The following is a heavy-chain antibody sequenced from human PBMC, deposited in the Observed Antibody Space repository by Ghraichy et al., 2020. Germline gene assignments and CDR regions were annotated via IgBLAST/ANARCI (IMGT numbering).Heavy chain of an antibody. CDR2: VHSSGST. Sequence: SETLSLTCTVSGGSFTNNYWAWIWKPQGKGLQWMGYVHSSGSTSANPSLKMRVTISLDTATNKYSLKMNSVTAADTAVYYCARSNGLYWGQGTLVTVAS. D-gene: IGHD2-8*01. CDR3: ARSNGLY. V-gene: IGHV4-59*01. CDR1: GGSFTNNY. J-gene: IGHJ3*01.